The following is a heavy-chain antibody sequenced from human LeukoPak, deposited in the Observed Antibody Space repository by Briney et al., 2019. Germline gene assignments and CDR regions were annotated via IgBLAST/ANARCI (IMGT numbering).Heavy chain of an antibody. Sequence: ASVKVSCKASGYTFTGYYMHWVRQAPGHGLEWMGWINPNSGGTNYAQKLQGRVTMTTDTSTSTAYMELRSLRSDDTAVYYCAREVPYDSSRYYQPFDYWGQGTLVTVSS. CDR2: INPNSGGT. CDR1: GYTFTGYY. J-gene: IGHJ4*02. CDR3: AREVPYDSSRYYQPFDY. D-gene: IGHD3-22*01. V-gene: IGHV1-2*02.